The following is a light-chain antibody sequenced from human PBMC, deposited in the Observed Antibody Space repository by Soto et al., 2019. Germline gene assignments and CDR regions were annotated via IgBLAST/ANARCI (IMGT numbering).Light chain of an antibody. CDR1: SSNIGSNT. Sequence: VLNQPASASGAPGQRGTIIYFGSSSNIGSNTVNWYQQLPGTAPKLLIYSNNQRPSGVPDRFSGSKSGTSASLAISGLQSEDEADYYCAAWDDSLNGYVFGTGTKVTVL. J-gene: IGLJ1*01. CDR2: SNN. V-gene: IGLV1-44*01. CDR3: AAWDDSLNGYV.